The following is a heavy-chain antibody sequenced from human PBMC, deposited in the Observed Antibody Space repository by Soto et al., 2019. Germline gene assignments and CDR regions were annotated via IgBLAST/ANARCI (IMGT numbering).Heavy chain of an antibody. CDR3: ARVGHITNYGMAV. Sequence: QVQLVQSGAEVKKPGSSVKVSCEASGGTFSSYPINWVRQAPGQGLEWMGGIIPFFGTSSYAQKFQGRVTITADDSTSTADMELRSLRSEDTAVYYCARVGHITNYGMAVWGQGATVTVSS. V-gene: IGHV1-69*01. J-gene: IGHJ6*02. CDR1: GGTFSSYP. CDR2: IIPFFGTS. D-gene: IGHD1-26*01.